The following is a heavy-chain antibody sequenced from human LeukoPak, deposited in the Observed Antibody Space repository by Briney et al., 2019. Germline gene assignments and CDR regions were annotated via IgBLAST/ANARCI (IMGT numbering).Heavy chain of an antibody. Sequence: PSETLSLTCAVYGGSFSGYYWSWIRQPPGKGLEWIGEINHSGSTNYNPSLKSRVTISVDTSKNQFSLKLSSVTAADTAVYYCARESISCTNGVCYRIFDYWGQGTLVTVSS. CDR1: GGSFSGYY. D-gene: IGHD2-8*01. CDR2: INHSGST. CDR3: ARESISCTNGVCYRIFDY. J-gene: IGHJ4*02. V-gene: IGHV4-34*01.